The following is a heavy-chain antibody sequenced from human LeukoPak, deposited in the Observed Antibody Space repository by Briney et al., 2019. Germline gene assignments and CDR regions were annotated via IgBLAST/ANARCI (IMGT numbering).Heavy chain of an antibody. V-gene: IGHV4-59*06. CDR1: GGSISSYY. Sequence: SETLSLTCTVSGGSISSYYWSWIRQPAGKGLEWIGYIYYSGSTYYNPSLKSRVTISVDTSKNQFSLKLSSVTAADTAVYYCARREWSKYYFDYWGQGTLVTVSS. CDR2: IYYSGST. J-gene: IGHJ4*02. D-gene: IGHD3-3*01. CDR3: ARREWSKYYFDY.